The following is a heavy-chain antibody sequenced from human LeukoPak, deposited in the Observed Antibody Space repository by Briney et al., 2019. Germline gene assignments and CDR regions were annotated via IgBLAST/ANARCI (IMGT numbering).Heavy chain of an antibody. Sequence: KASETLSLTCAVYGGSFSGYYWSWIRQPPGKGLEWIGEINHSGSTNYNPSPKSRVTISVDTSKNQFSLKLSSVTAADTAVYYCARGIITGYGDYLDYWGQGTLVTVSS. V-gene: IGHV4-34*01. J-gene: IGHJ4*02. D-gene: IGHD1-20*01. CDR3: ARGIITGYGDYLDY. CDR2: INHSGST. CDR1: GGSFSGYY.